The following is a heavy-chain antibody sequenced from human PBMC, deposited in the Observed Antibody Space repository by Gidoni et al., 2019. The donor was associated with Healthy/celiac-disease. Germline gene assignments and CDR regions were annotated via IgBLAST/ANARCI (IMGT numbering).Heavy chain of an antibody. CDR1: GFTFSSYS. CDR2: ISSSSSYI. V-gene: IGHV3-21*01. CDR3: ARDSRTVRGVIIY. D-gene: IGHD3-10*01. Sequence: EVQLVESGGGLVKPGGSLRLSCAASGFTFSSYSMNWVRQAPGKGLEWVSSISSSSSYIYYADSVKGRFTISRDNAKNSLYLQMNSLRAEDTAVYYCARDSRTVRGVIIYWGQGTLVTVSS. J-gene: IGHJ4*02.